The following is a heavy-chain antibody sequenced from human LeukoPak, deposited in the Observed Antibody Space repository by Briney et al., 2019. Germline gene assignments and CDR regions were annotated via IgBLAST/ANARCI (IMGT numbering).Heavy chain of an antibody. D-gene: IGHD3-22*01. J-gene: IGHJ3*02. CDR3: ARDWPYYYHGSAYYNAFDI. V-gene: IGHV4-31*03. CDR2: ISYSGNT. Sequence: PSQTLSLTCTVSVHSICSVGYYWSWIRQYPGKGLEWIGYISYSGNTYYNPSLKSRVSISVDTSKTQFSLNLSSVTAADTALYYCARDWPYYYHGSAYYNAFDIWGQGTMVTVSS. CDR1: VHSICSVGYY.